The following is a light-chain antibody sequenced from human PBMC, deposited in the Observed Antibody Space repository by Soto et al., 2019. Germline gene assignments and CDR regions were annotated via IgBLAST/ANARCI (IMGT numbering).Light chain of an antibody. J-gene: IGLJ3*02. CDR3: CSYAGSYSWV. CDR1: SSDVGAYNY. CDR2: DVS. Sequence: QSALTQPRSVSGSPGQSVTISCTGTSSDVGAYNYVSWYQHHPGKAPKVMIYDVSERPSGVPDRFSGSKSDNKASLTISGLQAEDEADYYCCSYAGSYSWVFCGGTKLTVL. V-gene: IGLV2-11*01.